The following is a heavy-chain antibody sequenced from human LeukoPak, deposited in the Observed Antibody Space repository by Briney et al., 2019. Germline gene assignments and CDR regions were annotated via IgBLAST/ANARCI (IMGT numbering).Heavy chain of an antibody. CDR3: ARDDDGWYGL. D-gene: IGHD6-19*01. Sequence: ASVKVSCKASGYTFTGYYMHWVRQAPGQGLEWRGCINPNSGGTNYAQKFQGRVNMNRDTYISTDYMELSRLRSDDTAVYYCARDDDGWYGLWGQGTLVTVSS. CDR2: INPNSGGT. CDR1: GYTFTGYY. V-gene: IGHV1-2*02. J-gene: IGHJ4*02.